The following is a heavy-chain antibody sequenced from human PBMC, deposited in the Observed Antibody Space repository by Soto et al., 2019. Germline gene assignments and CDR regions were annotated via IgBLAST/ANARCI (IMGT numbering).Heavy chain of an antibody. V-gene: IGHV3-23*01. CDR2: ISGNGGST. J-gene: IGHJ4*02. D-gene: IGHD3-3*01. CDR1: GVTFNSYA. CDR3: AKGKAHTMFGVDTLFDY. Sequence: PAGSLRLSCAASGVTFNSYAMTWVRQAPGKGLEWVSTISGNGGSTYVADSVKGRFTLSRDNSKNTLYLQMNSLRAEDTAVYYCAKGKAHTMFGVDTLFDYWGQGTLVTVSS.